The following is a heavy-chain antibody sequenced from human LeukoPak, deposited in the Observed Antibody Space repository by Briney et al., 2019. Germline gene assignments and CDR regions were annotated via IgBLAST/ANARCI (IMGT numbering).Heavy chain of an antibody. V-gene: IGHV1-8*03. Sequence: ASVKVSCKASGYTFTSYDINWVRQATGQGLEWMGWMNPNSGNTSYAQKFQGRVTITRNTSISTAYMELSSLRSEDTAVYYCARGFGFLEWLLNYYYMDVWGKGTTVTVSS. CDR1: GYTFTSYD. J-gene: IGHJ6*03. CDR3: ARGFGFLEWLLNYYYMDV. D-gene: IGHD3-3*01. CDR2: MNPNSGNT.